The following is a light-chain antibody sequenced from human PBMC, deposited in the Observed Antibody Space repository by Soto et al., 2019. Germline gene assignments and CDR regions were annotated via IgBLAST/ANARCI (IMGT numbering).Light chain of an antibody. J-gene: IGKJ5*01. V-gene: IGKV3-15*01. CDR3: QQRSTWPPIT. CDR1: QSVRRN. Sequence: ETVMTQSPVTLSVSPGEGATLSCRASQSVRRNLAWYQQRPGQAPRLLIYGASTRATGIPARFSGSGSGTEFTLTISSLEPEDFAVYYCQQRSTWPPITFGQGTRPEI. CDR2: GAS.